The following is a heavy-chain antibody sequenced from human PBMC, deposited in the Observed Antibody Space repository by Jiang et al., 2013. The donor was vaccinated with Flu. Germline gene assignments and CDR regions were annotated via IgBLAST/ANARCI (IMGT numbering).Heavy chain of an antibody. V-gene: IGHV4-34*01. CDR1: GVYFIGYY. CDR2: IRDTGRT. CDR3: VRVGEDPTTSGECYFDL. Sequence: SLTCGVSGVYFIGYYWAWIRQVPREGLEWIGEIRDTGRTNYNPALRGRVALSIDTSKNQWSLRLASVTAADTAAYYCVRVGEDPTTSGECYFDLWGRGMQVAVSS. D-gene: IGHD2-21*01. J-gene: IGHJ4*02.